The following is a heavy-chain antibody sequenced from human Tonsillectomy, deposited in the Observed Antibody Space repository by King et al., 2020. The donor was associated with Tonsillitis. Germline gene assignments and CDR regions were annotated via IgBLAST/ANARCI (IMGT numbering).Heavy chain of an antibody. CDR2: ISDSGGST. CDR3: AKAPIAPRQNYYYYYYMDV. V-gene: IGHV3-23*04. Sequence: VQLVESGGGLVHPGGSLRLSCAASGFTFSSYGMSWVRQAPGKGLEWVSGISDSGGSTYYADSVKGWFTISRDNSKITLYVQMNSLRAEDTAVFYFAKAPIAPRQNYYYYYYMDVWGKGTTVTVS. CDR1: GFTFSSYG. D-gene: IGHD6-6*01. J-gene: IGHJ6*03.